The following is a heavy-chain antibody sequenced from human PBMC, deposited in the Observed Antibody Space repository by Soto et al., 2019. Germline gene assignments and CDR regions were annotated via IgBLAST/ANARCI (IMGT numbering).Heavy chain of an antibody. D-gene: IGHD3-22*01. V-gene: IGHV3-74*01. J-gene: IGHJ4*02. CDR2: INSDGSST. CDR1: GFTFSSYW. CDR3: ARVEINYYYDSSGYLN. Sequence: PGGSLRLSCAASGFTFSSYWMHWVRQAPGKGLVWVSRINSDGSSTSYADSVKGRFTISRDNAKNTLYLQMNSLRAEDTAVYYCARVEINYYYDSSGYLNWGQGTLVTVS.